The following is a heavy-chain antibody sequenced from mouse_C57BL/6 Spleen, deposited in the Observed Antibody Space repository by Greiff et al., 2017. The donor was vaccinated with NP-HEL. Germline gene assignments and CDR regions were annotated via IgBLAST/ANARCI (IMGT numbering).Heavy chain of an antibody. CDR2: INPNNGGT. V-gene: IGHV1-18*01. Sequence: EVKLMESGPELVKPGASVKIPCKASGYTFTDYNMDWVKQSHGKSLEWIGDINPNNGGTIYNQKFKGKATLTVDKSSSTAYMELRSLTSEDTAVYYCARGGLLHYAMDYWGQGTSVTVSS. J-gene: IGHJ4*01. CDR1: GYTFTDYN. CDR3: ARGGLLHYAMDY. D-gene: IGHD2-3*01.